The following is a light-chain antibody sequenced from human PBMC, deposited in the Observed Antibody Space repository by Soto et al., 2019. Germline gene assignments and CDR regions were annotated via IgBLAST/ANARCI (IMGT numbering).Light chain of an antibody. Sequence: EIVLTQSPGTLSLSPVERATLSCRASQSVSNNYLAWYQQKPGQAPRLLIYGASNRATDIPDRFSGSGSGTDFTLTISRLEPEDFAVYYWQQYGSSGTFGQGTKVDI. CDR1: QSVSNNY. CDR2: GAS. V-gene: IGKV3-20*01. CDR3: QQYGSSGT. J-gene: IGKJ1*01.